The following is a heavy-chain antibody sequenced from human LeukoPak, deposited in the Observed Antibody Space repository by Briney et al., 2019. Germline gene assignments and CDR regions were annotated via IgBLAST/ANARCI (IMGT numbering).Heavy chain of an antibody. Sequence: ASVKVSCKASGYTFTSYGISWVRQAPGQGLEWMGWISAYNGNTNYAQKLQGRVTMTTDTSTSTAYMELRSLGSDDTAVYYCARDRRGRDAFDIWGQGTMVTVSS. CDR3: ARDRRGRDAFDI. J-gene: IGHJ3*02. V-gene: IGHV1-18*01. D-gene: IGHD1-26*01. CDR1: GYTFTSYG. CDR2: ISAYNGNT.